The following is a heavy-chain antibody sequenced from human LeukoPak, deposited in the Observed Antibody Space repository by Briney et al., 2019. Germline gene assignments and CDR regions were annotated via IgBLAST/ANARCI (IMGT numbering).Heavy chain of an antibody. CDR3: ARGKYSSGPIHFDY. V-gene: IGHV4-61*02. J-gene: IGHJ4*02. Sequence: SETLSLTCTVSGGSISSGSYYWSWIRQPAGKGLEWIGRIYTSGSTNHNPSLKSRVTISVDTSKNQFSLKLSSVTAADTAVYYCARGKYSSGPIHFDYWGQGTLVTVSS. D-gene: IGHD6-19*01. CDR1: GGSISSGSYY. CDR2: IYTSGST.